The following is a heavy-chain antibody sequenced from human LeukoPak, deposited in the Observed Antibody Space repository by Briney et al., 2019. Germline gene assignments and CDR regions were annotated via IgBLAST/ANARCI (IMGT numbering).Heavy chain of an antibody. Sequence: SETLSLTCAVYGGSFSGYYWSWIRQPPGKGLEWIGEINHSGSTNYNPSLKSRVTISVDTSKNQFSLKLSSVTAADTAVYYCARGRGLYYGSGGYYDYGMDVWGKGTTVTVSS. D-gene: IGHD3-10*01. V-gene: IGHV4-34*01. J-gene: IGHJ6*04. CDR3: ARGRGLYYGSGGYYDYGMDV. CDR2: INHSGST. CDR1: GGSFSGYY.